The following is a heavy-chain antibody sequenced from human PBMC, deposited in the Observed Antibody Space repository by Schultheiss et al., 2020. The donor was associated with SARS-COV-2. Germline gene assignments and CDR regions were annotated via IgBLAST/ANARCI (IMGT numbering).Heavy chain of an antibody. D-gene: IGHD3-9*01. CDR1: GGSVSSGSYY. CDR2: IYYSGST. Sequence: SETLSLTCTVSGGSVSSGSYYWSWIRQPPGKGLEWIGYIYYSGSTNYNPSLKSRVTISVDTSKNQFSLKLSSVTAADTAVYYCAKGFGDWLAFDYWGQGTLVTVSS. J-gene: IGHJ4*02. V-gene: IGHV4-61*01. CDR3: AKGFGDWLAFDY.